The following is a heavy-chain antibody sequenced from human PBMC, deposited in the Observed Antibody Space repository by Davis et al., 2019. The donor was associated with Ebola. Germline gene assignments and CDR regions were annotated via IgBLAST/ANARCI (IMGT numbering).Heavy chain of an antibody. J-gene: IGHJ6*02. Sequence: ASVKVSCKASGYTFTSYGISWVRQAPGQGLEWMGWISAYNGNTNYAQKLQGRVTMTTDTSTSTAYMELRSLRSDDTAVYYCARDGEGRYDFWSGYSWGMDVWGQGTTVTVSS. CDR3: ARDGEGRYDFWSGYSWGMDV. D-gene: IGHD3-3*01. CDR1: GYTFTSYG. CDR2: ISAYNGNT. V-gene: IGHV1-18*01.